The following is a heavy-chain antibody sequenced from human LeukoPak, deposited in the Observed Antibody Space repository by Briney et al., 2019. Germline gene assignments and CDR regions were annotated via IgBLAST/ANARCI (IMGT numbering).Heavy chain of an antibody. CDR2: INSNSGAT. CDR3: ARVPGGAAYDLDH. J-gene: IGHJ4*02. CDR1: GYTFTDYY. Sequence: ASAKVSCKASGYTFTDYYIHWVRQAPGQGLEWMGWINSNSGATNYAQKFQGRVTMTRDTSISTAYMELSRLRSGDTAVYYRARVPGGAAYDLDHWGQGTLVTVSS. D-gene: IGHD2-21*01. V-gene: IGHV1-2*02.